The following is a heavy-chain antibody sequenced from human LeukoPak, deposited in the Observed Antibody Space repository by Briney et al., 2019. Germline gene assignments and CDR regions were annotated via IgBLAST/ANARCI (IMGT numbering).Heavy chain of an antibody. Sequence: GGSLRLSCAASGFTFSDYYMSWIRQAPGKGLEWVANIKQDGSEKYYVDSVKGRFTISRDNAKNSLYLQMNSLRAEDTAVYYCARAPYCIGGSCRFDYWGQGTLVTVSS. V-gene: IGHV3-7*03. D-gene: IGHD2-15*01. CDR2: IKQDGSEK. CDR3: ARAPYCIGGSCRFDY. CDR1: GFTFSDYY. J-gene: IGHJ4*02.